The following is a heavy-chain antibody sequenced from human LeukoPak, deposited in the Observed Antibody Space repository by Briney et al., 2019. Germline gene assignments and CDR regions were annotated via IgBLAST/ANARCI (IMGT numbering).Heavy chain of an antibody. J-gene: IGHJ4*02. CDR2: ISAYNGNT. Sequence: ASVKVSCKTSGYTFTNYGISWVRQAPGLGLEWMGWISAYNGNTNYAQKLQGRVTMTTDTTANTAYMELRSLRSDDTAVYYCARNVIVGAVFDNWGQGTLVTVSS. V-gene: IGHV1-18*01. CDR3: ARNVIVGAVFDN. D-gene: IGHD1-26*01. CDR1: GYTFTNYG.